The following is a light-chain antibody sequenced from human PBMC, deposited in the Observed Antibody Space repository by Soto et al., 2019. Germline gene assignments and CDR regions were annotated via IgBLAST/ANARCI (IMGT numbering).Light chain of an antibody. CDR1: SSDVGDYNY. Sequence: QSALTQPASVSGSPGQSITISCTGTSSDVGDYNYVSWYQQLPGTAPKLLIYDNNKRPSGIPDRFSGSKSGTSGTLDITGLQTGDEADYYCATWDHSLTGEVFGGGTKLTVL. CDR3: ATWDHSLTGEV. CDR2: DNN. V-gene: IGLV1-51*01. J-gene: IGLJ2*01.